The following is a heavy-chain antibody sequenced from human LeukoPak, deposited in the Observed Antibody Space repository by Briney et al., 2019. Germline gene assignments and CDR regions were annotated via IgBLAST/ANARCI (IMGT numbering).Heavy chain of an antibody. V-gene: IGHV3-23*01. Sequence: PGGSLRLSCAASGFTSSSYAMSWVRQAPGKGLEWVSAISGSGGSTYYADSVKGRFTISRDNSKNTLYLQMDSLRAEDTAVYYCAKTIVVDTQAGYFDYWGQGTLVTVSS. D-gene: IGHD3-22*01. J-gene: IGHJ4*02. CDR2: ISGSGGST. CDR3: AKTIVVDTQAGYFDY. CDR1: GFTSSSYA.